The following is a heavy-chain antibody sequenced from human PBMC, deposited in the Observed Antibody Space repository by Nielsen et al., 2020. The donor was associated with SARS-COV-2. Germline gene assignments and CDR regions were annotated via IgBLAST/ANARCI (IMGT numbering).Heavy chain of an antibody. J-gene: IGHJ6*03. Sequence: SETLSLTCAVYGGSFSGYYWSWIRQPPGKGLEWIGEINHSGTTNYNPSLKSRVTISVDTSKNQFSLKLSSVTAADTAAYYCARRPTVYYYYYMDVWGKGTTVTVSS. V-gene: IGHV4-34*01. CDR3: ARRPTVYYYYYMDV. CDR1: GGSFSGYY. D-gene: IGHD4-17*01. CDR2: INHSGTT.